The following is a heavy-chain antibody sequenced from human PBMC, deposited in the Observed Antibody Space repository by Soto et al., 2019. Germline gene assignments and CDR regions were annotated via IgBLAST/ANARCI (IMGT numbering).Heavy chain of an antibody. CDR1: GFTFDDYT. Sequence: RRLSCAASGFTFDDYTMHWVRQAPGKGLEWVSLISWDGGSTYYADSVKGRFTISRDNSKNSLYLQMNSLRTEDTAVYYCAKDMGLCSRLGSSSSFFDHWGQGTLVTVSS. V-gene: IGHV3-43*01. CDR3: AKDMGLCSRLGSSSSFFDH. D-gene: IGHD6-6*01. J-gene: IGHJ4*02. CDR2: ISWDGGST.